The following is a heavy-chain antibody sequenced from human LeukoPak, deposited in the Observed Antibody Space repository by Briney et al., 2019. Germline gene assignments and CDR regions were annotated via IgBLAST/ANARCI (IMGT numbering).Heavy chain of an antibody. J-gene: IGHJ5*02. Sequence: GGSLRLSCAASGFTFSTYWMSWVRQAPGKGLEWVANIKQDGSEKYYVDSVEGRFTISRDNARNSLYLQMNTLRAEDTAVYSCARGADGVSSNSRGWFDPWGQGTLVTVSS. CDR1: GFTFSTYW. CDR2: IKQDGSEK. V-gene: IGHV3-7*01. CDR3: ARGADGVSSNSRGWFDP. D-gene: IGHD2-15*01.